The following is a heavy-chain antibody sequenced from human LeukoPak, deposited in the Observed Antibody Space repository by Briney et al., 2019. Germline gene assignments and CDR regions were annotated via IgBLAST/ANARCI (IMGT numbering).Heavy chain of an antibody. J-gene: IGHJ6*02. D-gene: IGHD1-26*01. CDR1: GYTFTGYY. V-gene: IGHV1-2*06. Sequence: ASVTVSCKASGYTFTGYYMLWVRQAPGQGLEWMGRINPNSGGTNYAQKFQGRVTMTRDTSISTAYMELSRLRSDDTAVYYCASLGARSIYYGMDVWGQGTTVTVSS. CDR3: ASLGARSIYYGMDV. CDR2: INPNSGGT.